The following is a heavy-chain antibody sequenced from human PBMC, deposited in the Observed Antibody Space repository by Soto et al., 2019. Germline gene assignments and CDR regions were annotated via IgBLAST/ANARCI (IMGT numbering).Heavy chain of an antibody. Sequence: SETLSLTCTVSGGSISSSSYYWGWIRQPPGKGLEWSGSIYYSGSTYYNPSFKIRVTISVDTSKNQFSLKLSSVTAADTAVYYCAREKQQLVPYYYYYGMDVWGQGTTVS. V-gene: IGHV4-39*02. J-gene: IGHJ6*02. CDR3: AREKQQLVPYYYYYGMDV. CDR2: IYYSGST. D-gene: IGHD6-13*01. CDR1: GGSISSSSYY.